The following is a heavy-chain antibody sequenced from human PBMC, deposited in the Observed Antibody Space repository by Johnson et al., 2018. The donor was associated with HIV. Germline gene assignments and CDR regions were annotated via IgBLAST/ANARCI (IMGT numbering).Heavy chain of an antibody. CDR3: AKDRWLRLPGAWFFCDI. D-gene: IGHD5-12*01. Sequence: QVQLVESGGGVVQPGRSLRLSCAASGFNLSDYYMRWIRQTPGKGLEWVSDSSRSGSTIYYADSVKGRFTISRDNAKNSLYLQMNSLRAEDTALYYCAKDRWLRLPGAWFFCDIWGQGTMVTVSS. V-gene: IGHV3-11*01. CDR1: GFNLSDYY. CDR2: SSRSGSTI. J-gene: IGHJ3*02.